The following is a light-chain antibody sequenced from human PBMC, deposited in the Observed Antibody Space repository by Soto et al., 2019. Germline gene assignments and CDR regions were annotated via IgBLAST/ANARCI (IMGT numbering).Light chain of an antibody. Sequence: DIVMTQSPDSLAVSLGERATINCKSSQSVLYSSNNKNYLAWYQQKPRQPPKLLIYWASTRESGVPDRFSGSGSGADFTFTISSLQAEDVALYYCLQYYSSPHTFGQGTKLEIK. CDR1: QSVLYSSNNKNY. CDR3: LQYYSSPHT. CDR2: WAS. J-gene: IGKJ2*01. V-gene: IGKV4-1*01.